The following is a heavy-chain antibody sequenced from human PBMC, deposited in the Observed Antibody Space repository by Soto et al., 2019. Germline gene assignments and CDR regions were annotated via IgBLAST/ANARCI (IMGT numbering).Heavy chain of an antibody. D-gene: IGHD6-13*01. CDR3: ARAPGYSSSWYLLYYFDY. J-gene: IGHJ4*02. CDR1: GYSISSGYY. V-gene: IGHV4-38-2*01. Sequence: SETLSLTCAVSGYSISSGYYWGWIRQPPGKGLEWIGEIYHSGSTNYNPSLKSRVTISVDKSKNQFSLKLSSVTAADTAVYYRARAPGYSSSWYLLYYFDYWGQGTLVTVSS. CDR2: IYHSGST.